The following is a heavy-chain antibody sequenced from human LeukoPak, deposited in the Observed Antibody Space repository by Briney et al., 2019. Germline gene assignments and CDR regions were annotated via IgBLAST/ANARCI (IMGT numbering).Heavy chain of an antibody. Sequence: ASVKVSCKASGYTLTSYGISWVRQAPGQGLEWMGWISAYNGNTNYAQKLQGRVTMTTDTSTSTAYMELRSLRSDDTAVYYCARDLIVGATAGSDYWGQGTLVTVSS. V-gene: IGHV1-18*01. CDR2: ISAYNGNT. D-gene: IGHD1-26*01. J-gene: IGHJ4*02. CDR3: ARDLIVGATAGSDY. CDR1: GYTLTSYG.